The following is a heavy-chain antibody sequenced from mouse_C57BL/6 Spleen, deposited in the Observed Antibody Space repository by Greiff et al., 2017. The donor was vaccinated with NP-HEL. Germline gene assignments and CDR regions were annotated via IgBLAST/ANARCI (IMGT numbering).Heavy chain of an antibody. V-gene: IGHV5-6*01. CDR2: ISSGGSYT. Sequence: DVHLVESGGDLVKPGGSLKLSCAASGFTFSSYGMSWVRQTPDKRLEWVATISSGGSYTYYPDSVKGRFTISRDNAKNTLYLQMSSLKSEDTAMYYCARDYYDYDNAMDYWGQGTSVTVSS. CDR1: GFTFSSYG. D-gene: IGHD2-4*01. J-gene: IGHJ4*01. CDR3: ARDYYDYDNAMDY.